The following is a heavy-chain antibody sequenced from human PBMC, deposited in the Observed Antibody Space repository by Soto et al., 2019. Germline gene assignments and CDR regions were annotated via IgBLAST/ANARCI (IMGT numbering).Heavy chain of an antibody. V-gene: IGHV3-33*01. D-gene: IGHD5-18*01. CDR3: ARDLQLWYYYYYGMDV. CDR1: GFTFSSYG. CDR2: IWYDGSNK. J-gene: IGHJ6*02. Sequence: GGSLRLSCAASGFTFSSYGMHWVRQAPGKGLEWVAVIWYDGSNKYYADSVKGRFTISRDNSKNTLYLQMNSLRAEDTAVYYCARDLQLWYYYYYGMDVWGQGTTVTVSS.